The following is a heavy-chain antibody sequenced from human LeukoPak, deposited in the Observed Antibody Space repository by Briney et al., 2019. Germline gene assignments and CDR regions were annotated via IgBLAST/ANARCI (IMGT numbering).Heavy chain of an antibody. Sequence: GGSLRLSCAASGFTFNSYGMHWVRQAPGKGLEWVAVISYDGSNKYYADSVKGRFTISRDNSKNTLYLQMNSLRAEDTAVYYCARAGAVAGVFWYYYYYMDVWGKGTTVTVSS. V-gene: IGHV3-30*03. CDR2: ISYDGSNK. CDR1: GFTFNSYG. CDR3: ARAGAVAGVFWYYYYYMDV. D-gene: IGHD6-19*01. J-gene: IGHJ6*03.